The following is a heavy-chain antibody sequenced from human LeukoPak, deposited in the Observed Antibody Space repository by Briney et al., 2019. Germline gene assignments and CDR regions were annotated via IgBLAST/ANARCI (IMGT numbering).Heavy chain of an antibody. Sequence: ASVKVSCKASGYTFTGYYMHWVRQAPGQGLEWMGRINPNSGGTNYAQKFQGRVTMTRDTSIGTAYMELSRLRSDDTAVYYCARGTYYGNRYYFDYWGQGTLVTVSS. CDR1: GYTFTGYY. CDR2: INPNSGGT. J-gene: IGHJ4*02. V-gene: IGHV1-2*06. CDR3: ARGTYYGNRYYFDY. D-gene: IGHD4-17*01.